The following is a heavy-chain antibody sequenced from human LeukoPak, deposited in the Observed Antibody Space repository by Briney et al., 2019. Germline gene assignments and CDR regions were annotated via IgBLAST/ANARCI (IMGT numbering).Heavy chain of an antibody. CDR3: ARWGRPYYYDSSGYWSDY. CDR1: GFTFSSYE. D-gene: IGHD3-22*01. J-gene: IGHJ4*02. Sequence: QPGGSLRLSCAASGFTFSSYEMSWVRQAPGKGLEWVSYIRSSGSTIYYADSVKGRFTISRDNAKNSLYLQMNSLRAVDTAVYYCARWGRPYYYDSSGYWSDYWGQGTLVTVSS. CDR2: IRSSGSTI. V-gene: IGHV3-48*03.